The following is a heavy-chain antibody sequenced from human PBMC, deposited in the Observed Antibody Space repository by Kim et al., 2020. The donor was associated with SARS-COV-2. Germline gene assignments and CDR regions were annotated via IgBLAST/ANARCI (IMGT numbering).Heavy chain of an antibody. Sequence: YYPGSVKGRFTISRENAKNSLYLQMNSLRAGDTAVYYCARENYLGNCMDVWGQGTTVTVSS. D-gene: IGHD3-10*01. J-gene: IGHJ6*02. V-gene: IGHV3-13*01. CDR3: ARENYLGNCMDV.